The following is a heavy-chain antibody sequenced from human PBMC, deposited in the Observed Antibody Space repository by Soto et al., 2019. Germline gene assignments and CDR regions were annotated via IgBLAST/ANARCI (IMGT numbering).Heavy chain of an antibody. D-gene: IGHD3-10*01. CDR1: GFTFRNAW. J-gene: IGHJ4*02. Sequence: GGSLRLSCEASGFTFRNAWWSWVRQAPGKGLEWVGRIKRKTDGGTTDYAAQVQGRFTISRDDSKTTLYLQMNSLKTEDTAVYYCTTETYYYGSGSFDYWGQGPLVTVS. V-gene: IGHV3-15*01. CDR2: IKRKTDGGTT. CDR3: TTETYYYGSGSFDY.